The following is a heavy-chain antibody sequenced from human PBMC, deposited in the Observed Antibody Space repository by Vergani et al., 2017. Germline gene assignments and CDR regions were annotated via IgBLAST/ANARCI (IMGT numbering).Heavy chain of an antibody. J-gene: IGHJ5*02. CDR2: IIPIFGTA. CDR3: ARVGGLRYFDCGSSNWFDP. V-gene: IGHV1-69*01. D-gene: IGHD3-9*01. CDR1: GGTFSSYA. Sequence: QVQLVQSGAEVKKPGSSVKVSCKASGGTFSSYAISWVRQAPGQGLEWMGGIIPIFGTANYAQKFQGRVTITADESPSTAYMELSSLRSEDTAVYYCARVGGLRYFDCGSSNWFDPWGQGTLVTVSS.